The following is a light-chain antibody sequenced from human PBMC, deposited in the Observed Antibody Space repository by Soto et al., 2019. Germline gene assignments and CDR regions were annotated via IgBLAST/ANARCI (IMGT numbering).Light chain of an antibody. CDR3: QQRSN. J-gene: IGKJ4*01. Sequence: IVLTQSPSTLSLSPGERATLSCRASQSVRSHLAWYQKKPGQAPRLLIYDASNRATGIPARFSGSGSGTDFTLSIRSLEHEDFAVYYCQQRSNFGGGTKVDIK. CDR2: DAS. V-gene: IGKV3-11*01. CDR1: QSVRSH.